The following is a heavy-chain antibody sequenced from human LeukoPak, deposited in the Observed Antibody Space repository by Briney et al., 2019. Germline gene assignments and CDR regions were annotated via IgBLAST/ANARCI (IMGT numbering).Heavy chain of an antibody. CDR2: ISYDGSNK. Sequence: GGSLRLSCAASGFTFSSYGMHWVRQAPGKGLEWVAVISYDGSNKYYADSVKGRFTISRDNSKNTLYLQINSLRAEDTAVYYCAKDRRTHDAFDIWGQGTMVTVSS. CDR1: GFTFSSYG. CDR3: AKDRRTHDAFDI. V-gene: IGHV3-30*18. J-gene: IGHJ3*02. D-gene: IGHD1-14*01.